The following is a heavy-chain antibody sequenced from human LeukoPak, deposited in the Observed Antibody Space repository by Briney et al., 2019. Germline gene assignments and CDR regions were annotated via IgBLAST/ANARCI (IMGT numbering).Heavy chain of an antibody. D-gene: IGHD6-13*01. J-gene: IGHJ5*02. CDR2: IYTSGST. Sequence: PSETLSLTCTVSGGSISSYYWSWIRQPAGKGLEWIGRIYTSGSTNYNPSLKSRVTMSVDTSKNQFSLKLSSVTAADTAVYYCARDISSSSWHGYSWFDPWGQGTLVTVSS. V-gene: IGHV4-4*07. CDR1: GGSISSYY. CDR3: ARDISSSSWHGYSWFDP.